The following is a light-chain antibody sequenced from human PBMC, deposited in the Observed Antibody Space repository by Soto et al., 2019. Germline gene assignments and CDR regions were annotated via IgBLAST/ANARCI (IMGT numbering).Light chain of an antibody. Sequence: EMVLTQSPGTLSLSPGERATLSCRASQSVSSSYLAWYQQKPGQAPRLLIYGASSRATGIPDRFSGSGSGTDFTLTISRLEPEDFAVYYCQQWAFGQGTKVDIK. J-gene: IGKJ1*01. CDR3: QQWA. CDR1: QSVSSSY. V-gene: IGKV3-20*01. CDR2: GAS.